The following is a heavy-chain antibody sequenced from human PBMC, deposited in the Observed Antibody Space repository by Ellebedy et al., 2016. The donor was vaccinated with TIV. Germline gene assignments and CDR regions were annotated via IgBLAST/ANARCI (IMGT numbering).Heavy chain of an antibody. CDR3: AKGLTGDRGGWGWYFDL. J-gene: IGHJ2*01. D-gene: IGHD7-27*01. CDR1: GFTFSSYA. V-gene: IGHV3-23*01. Sequence: GESLKISCAASGFTFSSYAMSWVRQAPGKGLEWVAGITTSGVSVYSGDSVKGRFSISTDTSKNTLYLQMNSLRVEDTAVYYCAKGLTGDRGGWGWYFDLWGRGTLVTVSS. CDR2: ITTSGVSV.